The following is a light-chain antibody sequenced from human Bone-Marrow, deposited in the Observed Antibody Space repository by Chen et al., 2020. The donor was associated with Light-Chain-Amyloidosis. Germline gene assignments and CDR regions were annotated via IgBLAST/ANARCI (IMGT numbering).Light chain of an antibody. J-gene: IGLJ3*02. V-gene: IGLV6-57*03. Sequence: NFILTQDHSVSESPGKTVTISCTRSSGDIATNYVQWYQQRPGSAPTTVIYEYDLRPSGVPDRFSGSTDTSSDSASLTIAGLGPGEEADDYCQSYATNPWIFGGGTHLTVL. CDR3: QSYATNPWI. CDR2: EYD. CDR1: SGDIATNY.